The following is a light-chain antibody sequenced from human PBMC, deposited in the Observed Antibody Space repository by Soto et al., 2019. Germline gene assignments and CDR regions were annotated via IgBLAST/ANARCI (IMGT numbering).Light chain of an antibody. CDR2: END. V-gene: IGLV1-51*02. CDR1: TSNIRNNY. CDR3: GTWDTSLSSGV. J-gene: IGLJ3*02. Sequence: QSVLTQPPSVSAAPGQKVTISCSGSTSNIRNNYVSWYQQLPGTAPKLLIYENDKRPSGIPDRFSGSKSGASATLGITGLQTGDEGDYYCGTWDTSLSSGVFGGGTKLTVL.